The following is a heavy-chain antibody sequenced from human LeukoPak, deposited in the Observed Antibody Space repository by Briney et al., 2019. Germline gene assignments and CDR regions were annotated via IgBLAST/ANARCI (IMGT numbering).Heavy chain of an antibody. J-gene: IGHJ4*02. V-gene: IGHV3-30*04. Sequence: GGSLRLSCADSGFSFTNYAMHWVRQAPGKGLEWVSFISYDGRITYYADSVKGRFTISRDNSKNILYLQMNSLKPEDTSLYFCVTLTITGDFDYWGQGTLVTVSS. CDR3: VTLTITGDFDY. CDR2: ISYDGRIT. D-gene: IGHD1-20*01. CDR1: GFSFTNYA.